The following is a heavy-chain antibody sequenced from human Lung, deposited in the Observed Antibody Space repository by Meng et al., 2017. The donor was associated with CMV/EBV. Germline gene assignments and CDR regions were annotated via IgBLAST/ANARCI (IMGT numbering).Heavy chain of an antibody. CDR2: INPNTGVT. J-gene: IGHJ4*02. Sequence: ASSMVFCYTSGYTFTGYYIHWVRQAPGHGLEWMGRINPNTGVTNYGQKFQGRVSMTRDTSISTAYMELGRLRSDDTAIYYCARVIAVAGTAPFDFWGRGTLVTVSS. CDR3: ARVIAVAGTAPFDF. V-gene: IGHV1-2*06. CDR1: GYTFTGYY. D-gene: IGHD6-19*01.